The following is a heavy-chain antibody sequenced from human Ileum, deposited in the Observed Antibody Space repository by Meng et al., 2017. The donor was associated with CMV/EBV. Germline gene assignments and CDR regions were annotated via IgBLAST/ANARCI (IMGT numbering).Heavy chain of an antibody. CDR1: GGSLTSYY. CDR3: ARAAARGVPVDL. V-gene: IGHV4-4*07. CDR2: IHPTGTT. Sequence: QVPRHWSGPRLLQPSHTLPLTCTVTGGSLTSYYWTWIRQPAGKGLEWIGRIHPTGTTDDNPSLRSRVSMSLDKSKNQFSLKLTSVTAADTAVYYCARAAARGVPVDLWGQGTLVTVSS. J-gene: IGHJ5*02. D-gene: IGHD3-10*01.